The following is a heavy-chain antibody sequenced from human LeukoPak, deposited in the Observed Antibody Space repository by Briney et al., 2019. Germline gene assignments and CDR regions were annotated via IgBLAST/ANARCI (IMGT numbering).Heavy chain of an antibody. CDR1: GFTFSSYA. V-gene: IGHV3-23*01. J-gene: IGHJ4*02. CDR3: AKDPSFWSGYAYTFDY. CDR2: ISGSGGST. D-gene: IGHD3-3*01. Sequence: GGSLRLSCAASGFTFSSYAMSWVRQAPGKGLEWASAISGSGGSTYYADSVKGRFTISRDNSKNTLYLQMNSLRAEDTAVYYCAKDPSFWSGYAYTFDYWGQGTLATVSS.